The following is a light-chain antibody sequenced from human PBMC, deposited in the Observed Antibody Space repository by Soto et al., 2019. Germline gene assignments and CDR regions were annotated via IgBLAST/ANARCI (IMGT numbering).Light chain of an antibody. J-gene: IGKJ4*01. Sequence: VMSKSSRPLPVTPGEGATLSCRASQNIGNKVGWYHQKPGQAPRLLIHGTANGATGVADRFSGSGSGTDFTLISSRLEPEDFAVYYCQQYGSSLTVGGRAKVDI. CDR3: QQYGSSLT. V-gene: IGKV3-20*01. CDR2: GTA. CDR1: QNIGNK.